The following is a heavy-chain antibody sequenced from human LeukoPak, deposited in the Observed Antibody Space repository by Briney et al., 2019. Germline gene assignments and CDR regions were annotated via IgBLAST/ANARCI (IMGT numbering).Heavy chain of an antibody. CDR1: GGSFSGYY. J-gene: IGHJ4*02. D-gene: IGHD6-13*01. CDR2: INHSGST. V-gene: IGHV4-34*01. CDR3: AVYSSSWYEPTDY. Sequence: SGTLSLTCAVYGGSFSGYYWSWIRQPPGKGLEWIGEINHSGSTNYNPSLKSRVTISVDTSKNQFSLKLSSVTAADTAVYYCAVYSSSWYEPTDYWGQGTLVTVSS.